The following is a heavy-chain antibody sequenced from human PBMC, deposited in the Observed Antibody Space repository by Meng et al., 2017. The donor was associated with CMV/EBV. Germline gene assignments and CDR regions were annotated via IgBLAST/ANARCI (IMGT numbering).Heavy chain of an antibody. Sequence: SETLSLTCTVSGGSISSYYWSWIRQPPGKGLEWIGYIYYSGSTNYNPSLKSRVTISVDTSKNQFSLKLSSVTAADTAVYYCATWGRVVAAPSVDYWGQGTLVTVSS. CDR3: ATWGRVVAAPSVDY. D-gene: IGHD2-15*01. V-gene: IGHV4-59*01. J-gene: IGHJ4*02. CDR2: IYYSGST. CDR1: GGSISSYY.